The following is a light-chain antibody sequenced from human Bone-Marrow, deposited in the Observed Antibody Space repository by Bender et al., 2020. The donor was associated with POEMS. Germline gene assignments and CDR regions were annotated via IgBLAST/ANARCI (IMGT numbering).Light chain of an antibody. J-gene: IGLJ1*01. V-gene: IGLV2-14*03. CDR2: DVT. CDR1: SSDIGSYNY. Sequence: QSDLTQPASVSGSPGQSITISCTGTSSDIGSYNYVSWYQQHPDNAPKVMIYDVTNRPSGVSNRFSGSKSGNTASLTISGLQAEDEADYYCYSYTTRNTYVFGTGTKVTVL. CDR3: YSYTTRNTYV.